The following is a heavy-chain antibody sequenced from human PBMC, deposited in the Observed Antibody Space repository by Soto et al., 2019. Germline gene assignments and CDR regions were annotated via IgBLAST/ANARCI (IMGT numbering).Heavy chain of an antibody. V-gene: IGHV1-3*01. CDR2: ITLYNGNT. J-gene: IGHJ4*02. CDR3: AVGSYGFPSPFDY. Sequence: ASVKVSCKASGYTFTYCSLHWLQQAPGQRLERMRWITLYNGNTNYAQKFQGRVTITRDTSASTAYMELSSLRSEDTAVYYCAVGSYGFPSPFDYWGQGTLVTVSS. CDR1: GYTFTYCS. D-gene: IGHD3-10*01.